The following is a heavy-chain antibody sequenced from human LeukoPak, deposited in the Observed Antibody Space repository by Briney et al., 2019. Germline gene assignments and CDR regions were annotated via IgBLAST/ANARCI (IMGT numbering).Heavy chain of an antibody. CDR3: ARGSKYYYDSSGFPNWFDP. Sequence: PSETLSLTCAVYGGSFSDYYWSWLRQPPGKGLEWLGEINHSGSTNYNPSLKSRVTISVDTSKNQFSLNLSSVTAADTAVYYCARGSKYYYDSSGFPNWFDPWGQGTLVTVSS. CDR2: INHSGST. J-gene: IGHJ5*02. CDR1: GGSFSDYY. D-gene: IGHD3-22*01. V-gene: IGHV4-34*01.